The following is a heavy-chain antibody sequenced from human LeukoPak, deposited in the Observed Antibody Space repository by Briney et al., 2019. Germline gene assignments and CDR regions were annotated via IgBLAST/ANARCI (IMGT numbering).Heavy chain of an antibody. Sequence: SETLSLTCAVSGYSISSGYYWGWIRQPPGKGLEWIGSIYHSGSTYYNPSLKSRVTISVGTSKNQFSLKLSSVTAADTAVYYCARPGYYYDSSGYSDNWFDPWGQGTLVTVSS. CDR2: IYHSGST. CDR3: ARPGYYYDSSGYSDNWFDP. D-gene: IGHD3-22*01. V-gene: IGHV4-38-2*01. J-gene: IGHJ5*02. CDR1: GYSISSGYY.